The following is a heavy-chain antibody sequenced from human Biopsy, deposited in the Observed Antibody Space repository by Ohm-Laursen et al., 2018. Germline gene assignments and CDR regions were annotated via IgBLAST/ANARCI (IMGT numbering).Heavy chain of an antibody. J-gene: IGHJ4*02. D-gene: IGHD3-22*01. CDR2: INPNNDNT. V-gene: IGHV1-46*01. CDR1: GYTFTGQY. Sequence: GASVKVSCKASGYTFTGQYLHWVRQVPGQGLEWMGRINPNNDNTTYAQKFQGRITMTKDTSTSTVYMDLSSLTFDDSAVYYCARGPRGLVVITTTALYFDYWGQGNLVTVSS. CDR3: ARGPRGLVVITTTALYFDY.